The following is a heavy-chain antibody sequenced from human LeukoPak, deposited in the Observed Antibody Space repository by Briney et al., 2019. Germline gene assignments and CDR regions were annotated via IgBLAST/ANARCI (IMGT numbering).Heavy chain of an antibody. CDR3: ARIYYDFWSGYPDY. V-gene: IGHV3-74*01. J-gene: IGHJ4*02. CDR1: GFTFSSYW. D-gene: IGHD3-3*01. CDR2: INSDGSST. Sequence: PGGSLRLSCAASGFTFSSYWVHWVRQAPGKGLVWVSRINSDGSSTSYADSVKGRFTISRDNAKNTLYLQMNSLRAEDTAVYYCARIYYDFWSGYPDYWGQGTLVTVSS.